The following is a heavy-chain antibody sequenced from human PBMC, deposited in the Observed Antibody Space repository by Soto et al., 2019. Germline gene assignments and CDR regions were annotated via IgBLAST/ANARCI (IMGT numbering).Heavy chain of an antibody. Sequence: QVQLVESGGGVVQPGRSLRLSCAASGFTFSSYAMHWVRQAPGKGLEGVAVISYDGSNKYYADSVKGRFTISRDNSKNTLYLQMNSLRAEDTAVYYCARESVVVPNDYWGQGTLVTVSS. CDR1: GFTFSSYA. D-gene: IGHD2-15*01. CDR3: ARESVVVPNDY. J-gene: IGHJ4*02. V-gene: IGHV3-30-3*01. CDR2: ISYDGSNK.